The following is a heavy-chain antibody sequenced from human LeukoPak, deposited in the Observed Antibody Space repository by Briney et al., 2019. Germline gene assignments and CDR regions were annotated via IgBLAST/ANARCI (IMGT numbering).Heavy chain of an antibody. CDR2: ISYDGTKT. D-gene: IGHD3-22*01. V-gene: IGHV3-30*09. CDR1: GFTFSNSA. CDR3: AKDGSVMVNPTYYFDH. J-gene: IGHJ1*01. Sequence: GGSLRLSCTASGFTFSNSAMHWVRQAPGKGLEWVAIISYDGTKTFYADSVKGRFAISRDSPGNMLYLQMNGLRAEDTAVYYCAKDGSVMVNPTYYFDHWGQGVLVTVSS.